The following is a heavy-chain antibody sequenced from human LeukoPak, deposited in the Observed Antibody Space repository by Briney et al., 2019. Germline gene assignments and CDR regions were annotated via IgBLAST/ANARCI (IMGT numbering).Heavy chain of an antibody. Sequence: PETLSLTCAVSGGSISSSNWWSWVRQPPGKGLEWIGEIYHSGSTNYNPSLKSRVTISVDTSKNQFSLKLSSVTAADTAVYYCARRKSSTSPDYWGQGTLVTVSS. CDR3: ARRKSSTSPDY. CDR2: IYHSGST. D-gene: IGHD2-2*01. J-gene: IGHJ4*02. CDR1: GGSISSSNW. V-gene: IGHV4-4*03.